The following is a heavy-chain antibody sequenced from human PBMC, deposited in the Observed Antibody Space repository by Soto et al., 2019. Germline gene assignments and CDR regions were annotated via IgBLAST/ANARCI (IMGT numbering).Heavy chain of an antibody. Sequence: QVQLVHSGAEVKKPGASVKVSCKASGYTFSDYYVHWVRQAPGQGLEWMGWINPYSGATNYAQKFQDWVTMTGDASVSTAYLELTTLVSDDTAVYYCARARANVAPNWFDPWGQGTLVIVSS. CDR2: INPYSGAT. D-gene: IGHD5-12*01. J-gene: IGHJ5*02. V-gene: IGHV1-2*04. CDR3: ARARANVAPNWFDP. CDR1: GYTFSDYY.